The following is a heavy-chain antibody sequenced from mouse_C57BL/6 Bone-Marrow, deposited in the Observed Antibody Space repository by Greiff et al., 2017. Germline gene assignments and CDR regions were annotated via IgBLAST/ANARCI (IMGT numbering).Heavy chain of an antibody. V-gene: IGHV5-6*01. Sequence: EVKLMESGGDLVKPGGSLKLSCAASGFTFSSYGMSWVRQTPDKRLEWVATISSGGSYTYYPDSVKGRFTISRDNAKNTLYLQMSSLKSEDTAMXYCARQGYYGSWYFDVWGTGTTVTVSS. CDR1: GFTFSSYG. D-gene: IGHD1-1*01. CDR2: ISSGGSYT. CDR3: ARQGYYGSWYFDV. J-gene: IGHJ1*03.